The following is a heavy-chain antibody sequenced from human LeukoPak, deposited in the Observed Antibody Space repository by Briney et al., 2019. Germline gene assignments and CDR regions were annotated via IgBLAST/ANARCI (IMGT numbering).Heavy chain of an antibody. V-gene: IGHV3-23*01. CDR2: ISGGGGST. Sequence: GSLRLSFAGSGFTFARHALTWVRQAPGMGLEWVPTISGGGGSTHYADSVKGRFTISRDNSKDTVFLQMNNLRAEDTAIYYCAREGGSCTSNSCSDYFDYWGQGTLVTVSP. CDR1: GFTFARHA. J-gene: IGHJ4*02. CDR3: AREGGSCTSNSCSDYFDY. D-gene: IGHD6-13*01.